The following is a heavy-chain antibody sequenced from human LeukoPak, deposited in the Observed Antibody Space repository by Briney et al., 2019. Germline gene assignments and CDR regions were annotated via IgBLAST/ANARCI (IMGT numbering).Heavy chain of an antibody. J-gene: IGHJ5*02. CDR3: ARRHLRGNTLRGGHHLDP. Sequence: GGSLRLSCAASGFTVTSNCMSWVRQAPGKGLEFVSVIYSGGNTFYGDSVKGRFTISRDDSKNAVSLQMTSLRSEDTAMYYCARRHLRGNTLRGGHHLDPWGLGTLVAVSS. CDR1: GFTVTSNC. D-gene: IGHD1-14*01. V-gene: IGHV3-53*05. CDR2: IYSGGNT.